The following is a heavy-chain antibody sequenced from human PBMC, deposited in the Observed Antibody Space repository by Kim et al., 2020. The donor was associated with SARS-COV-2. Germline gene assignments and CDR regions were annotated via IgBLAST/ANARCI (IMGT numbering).Heavy chain of an antibody. V-gene: IGHV1-69*13. D-gene: IGHD3-22*01. CDR3: ARGPLINHDDSSGYYQGTYGMDV. CDR2: IIPIFGTA. J-gene: IGHJ6*02. Sequence: SVKVSCKASGGTFSSYAISWVRQAPGQGLEWMGGIIPIFGTANYAQKFQGRVTITADESTSTAYMELSSLRSEDTAVYYCARGPLINHDDSSGYYQGTYGMDVWGQGTTVTVSS. CDR1: GGTFSSYA.